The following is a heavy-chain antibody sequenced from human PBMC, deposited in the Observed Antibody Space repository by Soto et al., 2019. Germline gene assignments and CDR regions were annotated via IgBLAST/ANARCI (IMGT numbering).Heavy chain of an antibody. V-gene: IGHV1-2*02. CDR3: ARDRGNYHLLSGRDV. J-gene: IGHJ6*02. CDR1: GYTFTGYY. D-gene: IGHD4-4*01. CDR2: INPNSGGT. Sequence: ASVKVSCTASGYTFTGYYMHWVRQAPGQGLEWMGWINPNSGGTNCAQKFQGRVTMTRDTSISTAYMELSRLRSDDTAVYYCARDRGNYHLLSGRDVWGQGTTVPVAS.